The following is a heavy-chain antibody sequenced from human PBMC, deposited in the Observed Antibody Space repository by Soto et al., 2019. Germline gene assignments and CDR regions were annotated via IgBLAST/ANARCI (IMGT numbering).Heavy chain of an antibody. Sequence: GGSLRLSCAASGFTFSSYSVNWVRQAPGKGLEWVSSISSSSSYIYYADSVKGRFTISRDNAKNSLYLQMNSLRAEDTAVYYCARMRGVVATNYYFDYWGQGTLVTVSS. V-gene: IGHV3-21*01. D-gene: IGHD5-12*01. CDR3: ARMRGVVATNYYFDY. CDR2: ISSSSSYI. CDR1: GFTFSSYS. J-gene: IGHJ4*02.